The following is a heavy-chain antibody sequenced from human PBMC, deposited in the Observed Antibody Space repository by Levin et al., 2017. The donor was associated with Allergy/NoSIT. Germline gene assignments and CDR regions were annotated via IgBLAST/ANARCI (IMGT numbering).Heavy chain of an antibody. J-gene: IGHJ4*02. CDR1: GFTFSSYW. V-gene: IGHV3-7*01. CDR2: IKQDGSEK. D-gene: IGHD3-22*01. CDR3: ARWRYYYDSSGYYPDYFDY. Sequence: LSLPCAASGFTFSSYWMSWVRQAPGKGLEWVANIKQDGSEKYYVDSVKGRFTISRDNAKNSLYLQMNSLRAEDTAVYYCARWRYYYDSSGYYPDYFDYWGQGTLVTVSS.